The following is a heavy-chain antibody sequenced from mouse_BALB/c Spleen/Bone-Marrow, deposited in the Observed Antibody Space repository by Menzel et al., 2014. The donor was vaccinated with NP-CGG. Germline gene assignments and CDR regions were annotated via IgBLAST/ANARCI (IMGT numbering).Heavy chain of an antibody. V-gene: IGHV1-69*02. CDR2: IYPSDSYT. J-gene: IGHJ2*02. D-gene: IGHD1-1*01. CDR1: GYTFTSYW. Sequence: HAQLQQSGAELGRPGASVKLSCKASGYTFTSYWINWVKQRPGQGLEWIGNIYPSDSYTNYNQKFKDKATLTVDKSSSTAYMQLSSPTSEDSAVYYCTRSYGSSYEFYFDYWGPDTS. CDR3: TRSYGSSYEFYFDY.